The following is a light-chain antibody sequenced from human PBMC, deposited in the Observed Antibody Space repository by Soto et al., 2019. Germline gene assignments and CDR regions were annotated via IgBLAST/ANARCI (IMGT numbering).Light chain of an antibody. CDR1: QSISSY. CDR3: QQSYCTPLT. CDR2: AAS. Sequence: DIQMTQSPSSLSASVGDRVTITCRASQSISSYLHWYQQKPGKAPKLLIYAASSLQSGVPSRFSGSGSGTDFTLTISSLQPEDFATYYCQQSYCTPLTFGGGTKVEIK. V-gene: IGKV1-39*01. J-gene: IGKJ4*01.